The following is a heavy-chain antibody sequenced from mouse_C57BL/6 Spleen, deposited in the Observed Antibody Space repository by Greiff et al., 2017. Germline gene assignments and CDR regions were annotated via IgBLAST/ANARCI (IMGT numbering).Heavy chain of an antibody. CDR2: IRTGGGT. J-gene: IGHJ4*01. D-gene: IGHD2-5*01. Sequence: VQLQESGPGLVAPSQSLSISCTASGFSLTSYAISWVRQPPGKCLEWLGVIRTGGGTNYNSAIKSRLGINKDNSKSQVSVKMISLQTDDSARYYCARAYSNYNAMDYWGQGTSVTVSS. CDR1: GFSLTSYA. V-gene: IGHV2-9-1*01. CDR3: ARAYSNYNAMDY.